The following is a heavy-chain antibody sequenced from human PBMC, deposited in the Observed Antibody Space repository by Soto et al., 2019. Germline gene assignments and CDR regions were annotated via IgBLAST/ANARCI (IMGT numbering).Heavy chain of an antibody. Sequence: SETLSLTCTVSGGSVSGYIWTWIRQTPGKGLQWIGQINHSGSATYNPSLKSRVTISVHTSNSQFSLELNSVTAADTAVYYCARGLISGSHYSGGWYYFDSWGQGTQVTVSS. CDR2: INHSGSA. J-gene: IGHJ4*02. CDR1: GGSVSGYI. CDR3: ARGLISGSHYSGGWYYFDS. D-gene: IGHD1-26*01. V-gene: IGHV4-34*01.